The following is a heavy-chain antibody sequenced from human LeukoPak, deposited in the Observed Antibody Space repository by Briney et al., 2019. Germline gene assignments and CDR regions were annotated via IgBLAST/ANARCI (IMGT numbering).Heavy chain of an antibody. Sequence: SETLSLTCSVSGGSISSHYWSWIRQPPGKELEWIGYIYYTGTTNYKPSLKSRVTISIDTSKNQFSLNLTSVTAADTAVYYCARAYSSSSGRPFDYWGQGTLVTVSS. V-gene: IGHV4-59*11. J-gene: IGHJ4*02. CDR1: GGSISSHY. CDR3: ARAYSSSSGRPFDY. CDR2: IYYTGTT. D-gene: IGHD6-6*01.